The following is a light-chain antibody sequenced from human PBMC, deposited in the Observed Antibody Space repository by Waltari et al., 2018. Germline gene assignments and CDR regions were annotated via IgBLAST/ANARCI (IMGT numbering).Light chain of an antibody. J-gene: IGKJ1*01. CDR2: TAS. V-gene: IGKV1-39*01. CDR3: QQTNSAPGT. Sequence: DIQMTQSPSSVSASVGDRVTITCRVSQSISSYLNWYQQKPGKAPNLLIYTASSLQSGVPSRFSGSGSGTDFTLTISTLQPEDVATYYCQQTNSAPGTFGQGTKVEIK. CDR1: QSISSY.